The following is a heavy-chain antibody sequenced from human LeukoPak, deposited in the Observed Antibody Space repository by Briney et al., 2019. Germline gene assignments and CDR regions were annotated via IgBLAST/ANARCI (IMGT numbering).Heavy chain of an antibody. CDR3: ARGGSSSWYISGSY. V-gene: IGHV1-2*02. J-gene: IGHJ4*02. CDR1: GYTFTGYY. D-gene: IGHD6-13*01. CDR2: INPNSGGT. Sequence: ASVKVSCKTSGYTFTGYYMHWVRQAPGQGLEWMGWINPNSGGTNYAQKFQGRVTMTRDTSISTAYMELSRLRSDDTAVYYCARGGSSSWYISGSYWGQGTLVTVSS.